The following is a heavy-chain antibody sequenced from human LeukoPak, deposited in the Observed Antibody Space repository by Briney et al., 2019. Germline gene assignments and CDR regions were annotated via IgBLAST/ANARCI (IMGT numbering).Heavy chain of an antibody. J-gene: IGHJ4*02. CDR1: GGSISSYY. D-gene: IGHD3-22*01. CDR2: IYYSGST. V-gene: IGHV4-59*08. Sequence: SETLSLTCTVSGGSISSYYWSRIRQPPGKGLEWIGYIYYSGSTNHNPSLKSRVTISVDTSKNQFSLKLSSVTAADTAVYYCARHPSAYYDSSGYYFDYWGQGTPVTVSS. CDR3: ARHPSAYYDSSGYYFDY.